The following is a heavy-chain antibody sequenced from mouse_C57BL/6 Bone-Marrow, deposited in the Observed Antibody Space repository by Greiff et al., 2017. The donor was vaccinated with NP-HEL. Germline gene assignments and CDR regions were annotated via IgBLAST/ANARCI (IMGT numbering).Heavy chain of an antibody. CDR1: GFTFSDFY. CDR2: SRNKANDYTT. CDR3: ARDDSGRFAY. D-gene: IGHD3-1*01. J-gene: IGHJ3*01. V-gene: IGHV7-1*01. Sequence: EVKLVESGGGLVQSGRSLRLSCATSGFTFSDFYMEWVRQAPGKGLEWIAASRNKANDYTTEYSASVKGRFIVSRDTSQSILYLQMNALRAEDTAIYYCARDDSGRFAYWGQGTLVTVSA.